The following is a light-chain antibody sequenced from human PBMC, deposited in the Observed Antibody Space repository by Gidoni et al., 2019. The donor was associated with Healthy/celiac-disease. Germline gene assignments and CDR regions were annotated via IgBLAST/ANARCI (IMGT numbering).Light chain of an antibody. V-gene: IGKV3-20*01. CDR2: GAS. J-gene: IGKJ2*01. Sequence: EIVFTQSPGTLSSSPGERATLPCRASQSVSSSYLAWYQQKPGQAPRLLIYGASSRATGIPDRFSGSGSGTDFTLTISRLEPEDFAVYYCQQYGSSLMYTFXQXTKLEIK. CDR3: QQYGSSLMYT. CDR1: QSVSSSY.